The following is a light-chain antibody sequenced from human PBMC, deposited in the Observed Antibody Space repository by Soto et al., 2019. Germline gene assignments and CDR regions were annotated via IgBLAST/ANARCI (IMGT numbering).Light chain of an antibody. CDR2: EVR. CDR1: IRDIGAYNL. Sequence: QSVLNQPASVSGAPGQSITISGAGTIRDIGAYNLVSWYQQHPGKAPRLSFYEVRNRPSGIPLRFSASQSGNTASLTISGLQAEDEAHYYCSSFTSKSPLIFGGGTKLTVL. V-gene: IGLV2-14*03. J-gene: IGLJ2*01. CDR3: SSFTSKSPLI.